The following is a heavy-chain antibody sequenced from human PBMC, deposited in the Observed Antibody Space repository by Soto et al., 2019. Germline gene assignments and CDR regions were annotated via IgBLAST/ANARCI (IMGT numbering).Heavy chain of an antibody. CDR3: AKDATNYGDYVTAFDY. CDR2: ISGSGGST. J-gene: IGHJ4*02. V-gene: IGHV3-23*01. Sequence: GGSLRLSCAASGFTFSSYAMSWVRQAPGKGLEWVSAISGSGGSTYYADSVKGRFTISRDNSKNTLYLQMNSLRAEDTAVYYCAKDATNYGDYVTAFDYWGQGTLVTVSS. CDR1: GFTFSSYA. D-gene: IGHD4-17*01.